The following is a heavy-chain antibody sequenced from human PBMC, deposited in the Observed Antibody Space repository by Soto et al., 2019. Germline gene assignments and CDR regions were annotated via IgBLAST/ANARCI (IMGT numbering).Heavy chain of an antibody. D-gene: IGHD1-26*01. CDR2: ISSSSSYT. J-gene: IGHJ4*02. V-gene: IGHV3-11*06. Sequence: LRLSCAASGFTFSDYYMSWIRQAPGKGLEWVSYISSSSSYTNYADSVKGRFTISRDNAKNSLYLQMNSLRAEDTAVYYCARDYSGSYYVDYWGQGTLVTVSS. CDR1: GFTFSDYY. CDR3: ARDYSGSYYVDY.